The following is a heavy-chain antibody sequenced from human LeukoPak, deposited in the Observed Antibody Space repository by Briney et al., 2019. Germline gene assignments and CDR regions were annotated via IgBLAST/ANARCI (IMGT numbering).Heavy chain of an antibody. J-gene: IGHJ4*02. CDR1: GFTFSNYA. V-gene: IGHV3-23*01. D-gene: IGHD2-21*02. CDR2: ISGSGDNT. Sequence: GGSLRLSCAASGFTFSNYAMSWVRQAPGKGLEWVSAISGSGDNTYYADSVKGRFTVSRDNSKNALYVQMKSLRAEDTAVYYCAKDFVVVPGNVNYFDYWGQGALVTVSS. CDR3: AKDFVVVPGNVNYFDY.